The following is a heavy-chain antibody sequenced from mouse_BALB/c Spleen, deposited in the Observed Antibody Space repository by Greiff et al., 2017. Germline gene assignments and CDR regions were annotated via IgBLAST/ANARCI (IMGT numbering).Heavy chain of an antibody. J-gene: IGHJ1*01. CDR3: ARDRYGNLSRYFDV. D-gene: IGHD2-10*02. CDR1: GFTFSSYG. Sequence: EVMLVESGGGLVQPGGSLKLSCAASGFTFSSYGMSWVRQTPDKRLELVATINSNGGSTYYPDSVKGRFTISRDNAKNTLYLQMSSLKSEDTAMYYCARDRYGNLSRYFDVWGAGTTVTVSS. CDR2: INSNGGST. V-gene: IGHV5-6-3*01.